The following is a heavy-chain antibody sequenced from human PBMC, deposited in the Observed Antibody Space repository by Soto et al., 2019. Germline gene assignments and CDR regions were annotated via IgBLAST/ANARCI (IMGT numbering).Heavy chain of an antibody. D-gene: IGHD6-6*01. CDR3: TKDTRVAARSGEFDY. CDR1: GFTMSSYG. Sequence: QVQLVESGGGVVQPGRSLRLSCAGSGFTMSSYGMHWVRQAPGKGLEWVAVISYDGRKKYYADSVKGRFTISGDNSKNTLYLQMNSLRPEDTAVYHCTKDTRVAARSGEFDYWGQGTLVTVSS. V-gene: IGHV3-30*18. J-gene: IGHJ4*02. CDR2: ISYDGRKK.